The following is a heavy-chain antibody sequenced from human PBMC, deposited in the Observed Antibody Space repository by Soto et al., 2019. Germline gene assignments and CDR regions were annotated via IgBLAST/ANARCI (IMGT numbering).Heavy chain of an antibody. J-gene: IGHJ6*02. CDR2: MNPNSGNT. CDR3: ARGRGFWGGYYGYSYYYGMDV. Sequence: ASVKVSCKASGYTFTSYDINWVRQATGQGLEWMGWMNPNSGNTGYAQKFQGRVTMTRNTSISTAYMELSSLRSEDTAVYYCARGRGFWGGYYGYSYYYGMDVWGQGTTVTVSS. V-gene: IGHV1-8*01. CDR1: GYTFTSYD. D-gene: IGHD3-3*01.